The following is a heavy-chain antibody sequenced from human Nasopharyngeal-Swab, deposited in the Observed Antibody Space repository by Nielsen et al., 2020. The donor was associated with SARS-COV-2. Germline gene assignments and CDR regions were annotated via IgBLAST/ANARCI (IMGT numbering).Heavy chain of an antibody. CDR3: ARGHNTYCGGDCYSLAPDY. CDR1: GFTFSSYA. J-gene: IGHJ4*02. D-gene: IGHD2-21*02. V-gene: IGHV3-30*04. CDR2: ISYDGSNK. Sequence: GGSLRLSCAASGFTFSSYAMHWVRQAPGKGLEWVAVISYDGSNKYYADSVKGRFTISRDNSKNTLYLQMNSLRAEDTAVHYCARGHNTYCGGDCYSLAPDYWGQGTLVTVSS.